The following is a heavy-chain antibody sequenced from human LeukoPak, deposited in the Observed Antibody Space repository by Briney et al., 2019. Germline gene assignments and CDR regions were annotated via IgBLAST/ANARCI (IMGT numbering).Heavy chain of an antibody. CDR3: ARADYGGNLFFDY. V-gene: IGHV3-7*04. D-gene: IGHD4-23*01. CDR1: GFTLSSYW. CDR2: IKQDGSEI. Sequence: PGGSLRLSCAASGFTLSSYWMSWVRPAPGKGLEWVANIKQDGSEINYVDSVKGRFTISRDNAKNSMLLQMNSLRAEDTAVYYCARADYGGNLFFDYWGQGALVTVSS. J-gene: IGHJ4*02.